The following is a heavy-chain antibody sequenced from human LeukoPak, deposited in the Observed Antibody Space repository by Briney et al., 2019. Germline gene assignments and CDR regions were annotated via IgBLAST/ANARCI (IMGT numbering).Heavy chain of an antibody. CDR2: IIPIFGTA. D-gene: IGHD3-9*01. V-gene: IGHV1-69*06. CDR1: GGTFSNYA. J-gene: IGHJ6*04. Sequence: ASVKVSCKASGGTFSNYAISWVRQAPGQGLEWMGGIIPIFGTANYAQKFQGRVTITADKSTSTAYMELSSLRSEDTAVYYCARGEQLRYFDSSLDYYYYYGMDVRGKGTTVTVSS. CDR3: ARGEQLRYFDSSLDYYYYYGMDV.